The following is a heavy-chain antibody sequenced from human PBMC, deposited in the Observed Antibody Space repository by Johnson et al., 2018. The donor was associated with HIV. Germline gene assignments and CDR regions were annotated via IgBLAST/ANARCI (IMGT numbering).Heavy chain of an antibody. D-gene: IGHD1-26*01. Sequence: QVQLVESGGGVVQPGRSLRLSCAASGFTFSSYAMHWVRQAPGKGLEWVAVISNDGSNKYYADSVKGLFTISRDNAKNSLYLQMSSLRAEDTAVYYCARYRAPFVEAFDIWGQGTMVTVSS. CDR3: ARYRAPFVEAFDI. J-gene: IGHJ3*02. V-gene: IGHV3-30-3*01. CDR1: GFTFSSYA. CDR2: ISNDGSNK.